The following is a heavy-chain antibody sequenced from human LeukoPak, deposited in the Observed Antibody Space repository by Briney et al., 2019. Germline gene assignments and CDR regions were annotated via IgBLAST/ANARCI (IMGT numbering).Heavy chain of an antibody. CDR1: GGSISSSY. CDR2: IYTSGST. CDR3: ARGFVDTAMGDAFDI. D-gene: IGHD5-18*01. Sequence: PSETLSLTCTVSGGSISSSYWSWIRQPAGKGREWIGRIYTSGSTNYNPSLKSRVTMSVATSKNQFSLKLSSVTAADTAVYYCARGFVDTAMGDAFDIWGQGTMVTVSS. J-gene: IGHJ3*02. V-gene: IGHV4-4*07.